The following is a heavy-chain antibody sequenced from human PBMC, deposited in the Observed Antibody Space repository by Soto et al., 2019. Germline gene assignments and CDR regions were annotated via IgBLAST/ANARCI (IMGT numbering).Heavy chain of an antibody. J-gene: IGHJ3*01. V-gene: IGHV3-74*01. Sequence: EVQLVESEGGLVQPGGSLRLSCAASGFTFSYYWMHWVRQAPGQGLVWVSRIHSDGSSTTYADSVQGRFTISRDNAKNTLYLQMISLRAEDTAVYYCARGDRGAFDLWGQGTMVTVSS. CDR2: IHSDGSST. D-gene: IGHD2-21*02. CDR1: GFTFSYYW. CDR3: ARGDRGAFDL.